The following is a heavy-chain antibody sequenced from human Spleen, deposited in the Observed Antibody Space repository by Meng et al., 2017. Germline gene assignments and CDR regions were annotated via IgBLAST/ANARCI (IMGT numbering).Heavy chain of an antibody. Sequence: SETLSLTCTVSGGSISSSNYYWGWIRQPPGKGLEWIGSLYYSGSTYYNPSLKSRVTISVDTSKNQFSLKLSSVTAADTAVYYCAREPRFGSSTSCPVWGQGTLVTVSS. CDR1: GGSISSSNYY. CDR2: LYYSGST. V-gene: IGHV4-39*07. CDR3: AREPRFGSSTSCPV. J-gene: IGHJ4*02. D-gene: IGHD2-2*01.